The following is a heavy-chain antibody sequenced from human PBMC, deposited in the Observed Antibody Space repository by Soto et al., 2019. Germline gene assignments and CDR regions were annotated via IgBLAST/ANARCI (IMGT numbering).Heavy chain of an antibody. J-gene: IGHJ6*02. CDR2: IDPSDSYT. CDR1: GYSFTSYW. V-gene: IGHV5-10-1*01. Sequence: GESLKISCKGSGYSFTSYWISWVRQMPGKGLEWMGRIDPSDSYTNYSPSFQGHVTISADKSISTAYLQWSSLKASDTAMYFCAREYSSSNYYYYGMDVWGPGATVTVYS. CDR3: AREYSSSNYYYYGMDV. D-gene: IGHD6-6*01.